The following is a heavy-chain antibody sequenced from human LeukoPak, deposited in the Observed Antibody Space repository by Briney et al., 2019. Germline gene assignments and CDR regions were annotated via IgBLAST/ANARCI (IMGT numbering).Heavy chain of an antibody. CDR3: ARDLSRDGCNR. Sequence: SETLSLTCTVSGYSISSGYYWGWIRQPPGKGLEWIRSIYHSGSTYYNPSLKSRVTISLDTSKNQFSLKLSSVTAADTATYYCARDLSRDGCNRWGQGTLVTASS. J-gene: IGHJ5*02. V-gene: IGHV4-38-2*02. CDR1: GYSISSGYY. CDR2: IYHSGST. D-gene: IGHD5-24*01.